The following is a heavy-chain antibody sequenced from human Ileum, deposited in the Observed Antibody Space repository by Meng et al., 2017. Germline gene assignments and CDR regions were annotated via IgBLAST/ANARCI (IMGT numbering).Heavy chain of an antibody. D-gene: IGHD1-26*01. Sequence: QVQLRRWGAGLLKPSEPLSLPCGVYGGSFSGYYWSWIRQPPGKGLEWIGEIDHSGGTNYNPSLKNRVTISVDTSNNRFSLKLSSVKAADTALYFCARRVGATPYAYNWLDPWGQGTLVTVSS. V-gene: IGHV4-34*01. CDR2: IDHSGGT. J-gene: IGHJ5*02. CDR3: ARRVGATPYAYNWLDP. CDR1: GGSFSGYY.